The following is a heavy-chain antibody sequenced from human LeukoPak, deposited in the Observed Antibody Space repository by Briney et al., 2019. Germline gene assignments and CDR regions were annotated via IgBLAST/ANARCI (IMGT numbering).Heavy chain of an antibody. CDR1: GGSFSGYY. J-gene: IGHJ2*01. CDR2: IYTSGST. D-gene: IGHD3-3*01. Sequence: NPSETLSLTCAVYGGSFSGYYWSWIRQPAGKGLEWIGRIYTSGSTNYNPSLKSRVTMSVDTSKNQFSLKLSSVTAADTAVYYFARSPGGSGYYSDWYFDLWGRGTLVTVSS. CDR3: ARSPGGSGYYSDWYFDL. V-gene: IGHV4-59*10.